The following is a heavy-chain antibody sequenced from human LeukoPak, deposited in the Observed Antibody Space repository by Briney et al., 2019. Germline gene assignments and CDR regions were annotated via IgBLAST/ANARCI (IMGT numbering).Heavy chain of an antibody. CDR1: GFSISSHY. J-gene: IGHJ5*02. Sequence: PGGSLRLSCAASGFSISSHYMDWVRQAPGKGLDWVGRIRDKAHGYSTDYAASVKGRFTISRDDSGNSLYLQMNSLKIEDTAFYYCARAPSAGSWLDPWGQGTLVTVSS. CDR3: ARAPSAGSWLDP. V-gene: IGHV3-72*01. D-gene: IGHD3-10*01. CDR2: IRDKAHGYST.